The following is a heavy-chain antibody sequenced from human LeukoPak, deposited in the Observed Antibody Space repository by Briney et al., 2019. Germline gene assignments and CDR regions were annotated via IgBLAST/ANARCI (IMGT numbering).Heavy chain of an antibody. Sequence: GRSLRLSCAASGFTFSSYAMHWVRQAPGKGLEWVAVIWHDGSNKYYADSVKGRFTISRDNSKNTLYLQMNSLRADDTAVYYCARAVGPYDYWGQGTLVTVSS. CDR2: IWHDGSNK. CDR3: ARAVGPYDY. J-gene: IGHJ4*02. V-gene: IGHV3-33*08. CDR1: GFTFSSYA.